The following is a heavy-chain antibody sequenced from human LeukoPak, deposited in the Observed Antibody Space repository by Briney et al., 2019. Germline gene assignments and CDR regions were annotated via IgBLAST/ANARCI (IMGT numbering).Heavy chain of an antibody. J-gene: IGHJ3*02. Sequence: ASVKVSCKASGYTFTGYSIYWVRQTPGQKLEWMGWINPKTGTANSAQKFQGRVTMTRDTSISTVYMELSSLRSEDTAVYYCARSGYYYDSSGYYEGAFDIWGQGTMVTVSS. CDR1: GYTFTGYS. CDR3: ARSGYYYDSSGYYEGAFDI. D-gene: IGHD3-22*01. CDR2: INPKTGTA. V-gene: IGHV1-2*02.